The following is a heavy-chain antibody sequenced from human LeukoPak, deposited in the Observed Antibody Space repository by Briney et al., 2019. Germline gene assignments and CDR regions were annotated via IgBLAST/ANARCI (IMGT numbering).Heavy chain of an antibody. D-gene: IGHD2-15*01. CDR3: ARRYCSGGSCYHPYDY. Sequence: GGSLRLSCAASGFTFSSYAMHWVRQARGKGLEYLSAISTDGGSTYYANSVKGRFTISRDNSKNTLYLQMGSLRAEEMGVYYCARRYCSGGSCYHPYDYWGQGTLVTVSS. J-gene: IGHJ4*02. V-gene: IGHV3-64*01. CDR1: GFTFSSYA. CDR2: ISTDGGST.